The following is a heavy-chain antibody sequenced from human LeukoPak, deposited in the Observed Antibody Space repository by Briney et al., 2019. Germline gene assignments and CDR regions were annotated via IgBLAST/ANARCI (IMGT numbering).Heavy chain of an antibody. CDR3: ARDHDFAFDY. J-gene: IGHJ4*02. CDR2: IGISSSTT. D-gene: IGHD3/OR15-3a*01. Sequence: GGSLRLSCAASGFTFSSYSISWVRQAPGKGLEWLSYIGISSSTTSYADSVKGRSTISRDNAKNSLYLQMNSLRDEDTAVYFCARDHDFAFDYWGQGILVTVSS. V-gene: IGHV3-48*02. CDR1: GFTFSSYS.